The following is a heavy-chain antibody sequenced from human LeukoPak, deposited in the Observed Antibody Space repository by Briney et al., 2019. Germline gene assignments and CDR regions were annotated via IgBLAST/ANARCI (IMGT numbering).Heavy chain of an antibody. CDR1: GYSFTSHW. CDR3: ARREYCSTSSCSGCLDY. CDR2: IYPGDSDT. Sequence: GESLKISCEASGYSFTSHWIGWVRQMPGKGLEWMGIIYPGDSDTGYSPSFQGQVTISVDKSISTVYLQWKSLKAADTAMYYCARREYCSTSSCSGCLDYWGQGTLVTVSS. D-gene: IGHD2-2*01. J-gene: IGHJ4*02. V-gene: IGHV5-51*01.